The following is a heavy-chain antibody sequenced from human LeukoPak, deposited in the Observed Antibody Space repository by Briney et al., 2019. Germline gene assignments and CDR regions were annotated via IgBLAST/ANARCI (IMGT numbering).Heavy chain of an antibody. D-gene: IGHD6-6*01. CDR3: ARGHVAARLGGFDP. CDR2: ISYDGSNK. CDR1: GFTFSSYA. Sequence: PGGSLRLSCAASGFTFSSYAMHWVRQAPGKGLEWVAVISYDGSNKYYADSVKGRFTISRDNSKNTLYLQMNSLRAEDTAVYYCARGHVAARLGGFDPWGQGTLVTVSS. J-gene: IGHJ5*02. V-gene: IGHV3-30-3*01.